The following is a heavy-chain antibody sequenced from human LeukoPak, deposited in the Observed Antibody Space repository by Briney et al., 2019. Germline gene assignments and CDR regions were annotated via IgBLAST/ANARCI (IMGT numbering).Heavy chain of an antibody. CDR3: ARTGESDRLSFDH. Sequence: GGSLRLSCAASGFTFSSYGMHWVRQAPGKGLEWVAVIWYDGSNKYYADSVKGRFTISRDNSKNTLYLQMNSLRAEDTAVYYCARTGESDRLSFDHWGQGTLVTVSS. V-gene: IGHV3-33*01. D-gene: IGHD7-27*01. CDR1: GFTFSSYG. J-gene: IGHJ4*02. CDR2: IWYDGSNK.